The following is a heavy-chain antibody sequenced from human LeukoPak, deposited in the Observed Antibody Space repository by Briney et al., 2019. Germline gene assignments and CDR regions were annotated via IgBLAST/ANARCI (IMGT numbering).Heavy chain of an antibody. V-gene: IGHV4-39*07. CDR1: GGSISSSSYY. Sequence: SETLSLTCTVSGGSISSSSYYWGWIRQPPGKGLEWIGSIYYSGSTNYNPSLKSRVTISVDTSKNQFSLKLSSVTAADTAVYYCALRFLEWLSPAEPLFDIWGQGTMVTVSS. CDR2: IYYSGST. CDR3: ALRFLEWLSPAEPLFDI. D-gene: IGHD3-3*01. J-gene: IGHJ3*02.